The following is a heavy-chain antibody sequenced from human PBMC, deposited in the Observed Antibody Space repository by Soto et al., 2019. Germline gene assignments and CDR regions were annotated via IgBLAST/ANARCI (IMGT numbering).Heavy chain of an antibody. CDR2: IHYSGGT. Sequence: ESLKISCKGSGYSFTSYWISWIRQPPGKGLEWIGFIHYSGGTNYNPSVKSRVTISIDTSKNQFSLKLSSVTAADTAVYYCARQRTYDYVSGRYSPYNFDNWGRGTLVTVSS. CDR3: ARQRTYDYVSGRYSPYNFDN. D-gene: IGHD3-10*01. V-gene: IGHV4-59*08. J-gene: IGHJ4*02. CDR1: GYSFTSYW.